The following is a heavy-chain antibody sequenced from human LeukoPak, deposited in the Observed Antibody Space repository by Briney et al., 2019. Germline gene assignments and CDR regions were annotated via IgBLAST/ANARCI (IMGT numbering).Heavy chain of an antibody. CDR1: GFTFSSYW. CDR2: IKQDESEK. V-gene: IGHV3-7*01. Sequence: GGSLRLSCAASGFTFSSYWMNWVRQAPGKRLEWVANIKQDESEKYYVDSVKGRFTISRDNSENTLFLQMSSLRTEDTAVYYCAKDPLGFCTRATCRYLDSWGQGTLVTVSS. D-gene: IGHD2-8*01. J-gene: IGHJ4*02. CDR3: AKDPLGFCTRATCRYLDS.